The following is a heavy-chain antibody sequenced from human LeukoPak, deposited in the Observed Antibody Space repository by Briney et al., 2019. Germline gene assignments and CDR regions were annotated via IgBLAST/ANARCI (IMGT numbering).Heavy chain of an antibody. D-gene: IGHD3-9*01. CDR1: GLTVSGNY. J-gene: IGHJ6*02. CDR2: IYSGGST. CDR3: ATIDRYGSVSSYDYYGMGV. V-gene: IGHV3-66*01. Sequence: GGSLSLSCAASGLTVSGNYMSWVRQAPGKGLEWVSVIYSGGSTYYADSVEGRFTISRDNSKNTLYLQMNSLRAEDTAVYYCATIDRYGSVSSYDYYGMGVWGQGTTVTVSS.